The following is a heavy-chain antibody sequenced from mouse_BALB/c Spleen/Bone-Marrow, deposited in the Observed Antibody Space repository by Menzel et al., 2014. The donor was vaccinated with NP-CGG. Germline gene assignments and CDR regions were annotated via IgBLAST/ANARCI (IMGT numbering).Heavy chain of an antibody. V-gene: IGHV14-3*02. J-gene: IGHJ3*01. CDR1: GFNIKDTY. D-gene: IGHD2-3*01. Sequence: EVQLQQSGAELVKPGASVKLSCTASGFNIKDTYIHWVKQRPEQGLEWIRRIDPANGNTKYGPKFQGRATVTTDISSNTASLQLSNLTSEDTAVYYCARSGDGPFAYWGQGTLVTVSA. CDR2: IDPANGNT. CDR3: ARSGDGPFAY.